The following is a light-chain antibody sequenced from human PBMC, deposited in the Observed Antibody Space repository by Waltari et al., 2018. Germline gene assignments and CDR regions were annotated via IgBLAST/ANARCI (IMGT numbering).Light chain of an antibody. V-gene: IGKV3-11*01. CDR3: QQCYSTPYT. J-gene: IGKJ2*01. CDR1: QSIDNY. Sequence: EIVLTQSPATLSLSPGERATLSCRASQSIDNYLAWYQQKPGQAPRLLIYDASYRATGIPVRFSGSGSGTDFTLTISSLQAADVAVYYCQQCYSTPYTFGQGTKLEIK. CDR2: DAS.